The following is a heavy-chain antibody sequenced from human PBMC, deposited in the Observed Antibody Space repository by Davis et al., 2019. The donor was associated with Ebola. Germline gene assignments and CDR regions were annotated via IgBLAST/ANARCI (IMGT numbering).Heavy chain of an antibody. CDR1: GYTFKNYA. D-gene: IGHD2-8*01. CDR3: ARNLMRIVGPGPFEY. J-gene: IGHJ4*02. Sequence: AASVKVSCKASGYTFKNYAISWVRQTPGQGLEWMGWISPYKGNTNFAQKYQGRITMTTDTSTGTAYMELRSLRSDDTAVYYCARNLMRIVGPGPFEYWGQGSLVTVSS. CDR2: ISPYKGNT. V-gene: IGHV1-18*01.